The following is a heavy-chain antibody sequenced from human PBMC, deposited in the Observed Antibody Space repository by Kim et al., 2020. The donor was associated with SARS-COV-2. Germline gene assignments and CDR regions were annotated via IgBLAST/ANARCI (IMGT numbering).Heavy chain of an antibody. CDR3: ARGGTYYLDY. V-gene: IGHV4-4*06. J-gene: IGHJ4*02. CDR2: T. D-gene: IGHD1-26*01. Sequence: TDYTPPLNGRVTKSLDTSKNQLSLKLTSLAAADTAVYYCARGGTYYLDYWSQGTLVTVSS.